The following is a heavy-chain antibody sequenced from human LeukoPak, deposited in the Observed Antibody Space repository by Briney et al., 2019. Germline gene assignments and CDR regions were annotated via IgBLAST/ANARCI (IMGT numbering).Heavy chain of an antibody. CDR1: GGPISSYY. CDR3: ARISSSNWYNERGAFDV. Sequence: SETLTLTCTVSGGPISSYYWSWVRQPPGKGLEGLGFVYYTGSTNYSPSLTSRVTISVDTSKNQFSLKLRSVTAADTAVYYCARISSSNWYNERGAFDVWGQGTMVTVSS. J-gene: IGHJ3*01. V-gene: IGHV4-59*01. CDR2: VYYTGST. D-gene: IGHD6-13*01.